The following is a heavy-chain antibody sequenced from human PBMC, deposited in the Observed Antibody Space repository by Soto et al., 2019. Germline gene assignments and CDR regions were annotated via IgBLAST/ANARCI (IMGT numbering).Heavy chain of an antibody. CDR1: GGSISSSSYY. J-gene: IGHJ4*02. V-gene: IGHV4-39*01. CDR2: IYYSGST. Sequence: SETLSLTCTVSGGSISSSSYYWGWIRQPPGKGLEWIGSIYYSGSTYYNPSLKSPVTISVDTSKNQFSLKLSSVTAADTAVYYCARHEGTYYDSSGYHYWGQGTLVTVSS. D-gene: IGHD3-22*01. CDR3: ARHEGTYYDSSGYHY.